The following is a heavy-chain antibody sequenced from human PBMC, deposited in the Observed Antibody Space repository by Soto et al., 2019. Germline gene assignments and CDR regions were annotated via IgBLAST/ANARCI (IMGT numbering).Heavy chain of an antibody. D-gene: IGHD5-18*01. CDR2: ISTSNSNT. J-gene: IGHJ6*02. CDR1: GYTFTNYG. V-gene: IGHV1-18*01. CDR3: ARPPQVTRSYYFDGLAV. Sequence: QVQLVQSGGEVKKPGAAVMVSCKASGYTFTNYGISWVRQAPGQGLEWMGWISTSNSNTAYAHQFRDRGTLTTATSTSTAYMELRGLRPDDTAGYYCARPPQVTRSYYFDGLAVWGQGTTVTVSS.